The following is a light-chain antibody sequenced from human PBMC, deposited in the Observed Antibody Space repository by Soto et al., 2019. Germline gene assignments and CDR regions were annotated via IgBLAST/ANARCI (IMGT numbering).Light chain of an antibody. CDR1: QSISSW. J-gene: IGKJ1*01. CDR2: KAS. CDR3: QQYNDNWT. Sequence: DIQMTQSPSTLSASVGDRVTITCRASQSISSWLAWYHQKPGTAPKLLIYKASTLQSGVPSRFSGSGSGTEFTLTFSILQPDDSATYYCQQYNDNWTFGQGTKV. V-gene: IGKV1-5*03.